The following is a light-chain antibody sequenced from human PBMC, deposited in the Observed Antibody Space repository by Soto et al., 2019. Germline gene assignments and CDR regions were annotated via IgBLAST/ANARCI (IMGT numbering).Light chain of an antibody. Sequence: SVLTHPPSVSGAPGQMVTISCTGSSSSIGAGFDVHWYQQLPGTAPKLLIYGNSNRPSGVPDRFSGSRSGTSASLAITGLQAEDEADYYCQSYDSSLTGSKVFGSGTKVTVL. CDR1: SSSIGAGFD. J-gene: IGLJ1*01. CDR2: GNS. CDR3: QSYDSSLTGSKV. V-gene: IGLV1-40*01.